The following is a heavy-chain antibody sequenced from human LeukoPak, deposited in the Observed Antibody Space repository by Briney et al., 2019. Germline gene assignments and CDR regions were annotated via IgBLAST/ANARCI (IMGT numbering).Heavy chain of an antibody. Sequence: ASVQVSCKASGYTFTRYDINWVRQAAGQGLEWMGWMNPNSGNTDYAQKFQGRLTMTRNTSIGTAYMELSSRRSEDTAVYYCARGLSSGDYWGQGTLVTVSS. D-gene: IGHD6-19*01. J-gene: IGHJ4*02. CDR2: MNPNSGNT. CDR1: GYTFTRYD. CDR3: ARGLSSGDY. V-gene: IGHV1-8*01.